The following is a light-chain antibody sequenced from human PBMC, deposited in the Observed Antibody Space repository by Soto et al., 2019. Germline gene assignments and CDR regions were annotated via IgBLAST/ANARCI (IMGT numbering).Light chain of an antibody. Sequence: DIQMTQSPSTLSASVGDRVTITCRASQSISGRLAWYQQKPGKAPKLQMFDASNLDNGVPSRFGGSGSGTEFILTISSLQPEDFATYYCQQYDSYSITFGQGTRLEIK. CDR3: QQYDSYSIT. V-gene: IGKV1-5*01. CDR1: QSISGR. J-gene: IGKJ5*01. CDR2: DAS.